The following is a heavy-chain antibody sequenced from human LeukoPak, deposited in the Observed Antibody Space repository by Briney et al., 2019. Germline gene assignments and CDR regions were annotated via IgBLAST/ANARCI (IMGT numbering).Heavy chain of an antibody. CDR2: INWNGGST. V-gene: IGHV3-20*01. CDR1: GFTFSTYS. CDR3: ARNWGTEVRSIFDY. Sequence: RTGGSLRLSCAASGFTFSTYSMNWVRQAPGKGLEWVSGINWNGGSTGYADSVKGRFTISRDNAKNSLYLQMNSLRAEDTALYHCARNWGTEVRSIFDYWGQGTLVTVSS. J-gene: IGHJ4*02. D-gene: IGHD3-16*01.